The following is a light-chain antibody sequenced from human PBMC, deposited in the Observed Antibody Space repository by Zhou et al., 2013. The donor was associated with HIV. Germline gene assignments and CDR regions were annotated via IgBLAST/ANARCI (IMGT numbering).Light chain of an antibody. CDR1: SSNIGSYS. J-gene: IGLJ2*01. CDR3: AAWDNRLNGAQ. Sequence: QSVLTQPPSVSGAPGLRVTISCTGSSSNIGSYSVSWYQQFPGTAPKLLIYRSDQRPSGVPDRFSDSKSGTSASLAISGLQSEDEADYYCAAWDNRLNGAQFGGGTKLTVL. CDR2: RSD. V-gene: IGLV1-44*01.